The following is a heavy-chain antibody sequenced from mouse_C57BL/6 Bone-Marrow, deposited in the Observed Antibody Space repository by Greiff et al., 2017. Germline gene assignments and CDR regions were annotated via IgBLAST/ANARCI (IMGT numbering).Heavy chain of an antibody. D-gene: IGHD1-1*01. CDR3: ARGITTVVATGYVDV. V-gene: IGHV1-26*01. J-gene: IGHJ1*03. Sequence: EVQLQQSGPELVKPGASVKISCKASGYTFTDYYMNWVKQSHGKSLEWIGDINPNNGGTSYNQKFKGKATLTVDKSSSTAYMELRSLTSEDSAVYYCARGITTVVATGYVDVWGTGTTVTVSS. CDR2: INPNNGGT. CDR1: GYTFTDYY.